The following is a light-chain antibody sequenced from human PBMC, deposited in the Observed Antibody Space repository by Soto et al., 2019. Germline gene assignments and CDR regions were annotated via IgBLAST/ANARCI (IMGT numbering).Light chain of an antibody. CDR3: KSYAGSNTYV. CDR2: EVV. V-gene: IGLV2-8*01. Sequence: QSVLTQPPSASGSPGQSVTISCTGTKNDIGVYDFVSWYQHHPGKAPRLIIYEVVQRPSGVPDRFSGSTSGNTASLTASGLQAADEADYFCKSYAGSNTYVFGSGTKVTVL. J-gene: IGLJ1*01. CDR1: KNDIGVYDF.